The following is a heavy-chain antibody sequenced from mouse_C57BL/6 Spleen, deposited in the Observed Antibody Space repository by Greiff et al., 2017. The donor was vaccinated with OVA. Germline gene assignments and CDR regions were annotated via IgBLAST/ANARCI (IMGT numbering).Heavy chain of an antibody. CDR2: ISSGSSTI. Sequence: EVNLVESGGGLVKPGGSLKLSCAASGFTFSDYGMHWVRQAPEKGLEWVAYISSGSSTINYADTVKGRFTISRENAKNTLFLQMTSLRSEDTAMYYCAKSYDYVFDYWGQGTTLTVSS. CDR1: GFTFSDYG. J-gene: IGHJ2*01. V-gene: IGHV5-17*01. D-gene: IGHD2-4*01. CDR3: AKSYDYVFDY.